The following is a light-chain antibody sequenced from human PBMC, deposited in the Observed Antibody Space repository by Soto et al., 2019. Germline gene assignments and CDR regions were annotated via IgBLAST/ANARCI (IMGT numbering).Light chain of an antibody. J-gene: IGKJ2*01. V-gene: IGKV1-5*03. CDR2: KAS. CDR1: ESVGPW. CDR3: QEYCSYPVV. Sequence: DIQLTQSPSILSAAVGDRVTITCRAGESVGPWLAWYQQKPGKAPKLLIYKASSLLSGVPSRFSGSGSGTEFTLTISSLQPDDSATYYCQEYCSYPVVFGQGTKLEIK.